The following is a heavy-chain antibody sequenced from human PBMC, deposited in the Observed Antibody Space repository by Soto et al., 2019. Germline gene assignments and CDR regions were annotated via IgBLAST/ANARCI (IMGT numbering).Heavy chain of an antibody. Sequence: SETLSLTCTVSGGSISSGDYYWSWIRQPPGKGLEWIGYIYYSGSTYYNPSLKSRVTISVDTSKNQFSLKLSSVTAADTAVYYCARDQVIAAENYGRDVWGQGTTVTVSS. CDR3: ARDQVIAAENYGRDV. V-gene: IGHV4-30-4*01. CDR1: GGSISSGDYY. J-gene: IGHJ6*02. CDR2: IYYSGST. D-gene: IGHD6-13*01.